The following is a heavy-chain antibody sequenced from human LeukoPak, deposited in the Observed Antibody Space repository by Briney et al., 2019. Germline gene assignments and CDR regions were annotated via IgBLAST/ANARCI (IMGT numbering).Heavy chain of an antibody. Sequence: SETLSLTCTVSGGSISSSSYYWGWIRQPPGKGLEWIGSIYYSGSTYYNPSLKSRVTISVDTSKNQFSLKLSSVTAADTAVYYCARDKWGRQQRNCGMDVWGQGATVTVSS. CDR3: ARDKWGRQQRNCGMDV. V-gene: IGHV4-39*02. D-gene: IGHD6-13*01. J-gene: IGHJ6*02. CDR1: GGSISSSSYY. CDR2: IYYSGST.